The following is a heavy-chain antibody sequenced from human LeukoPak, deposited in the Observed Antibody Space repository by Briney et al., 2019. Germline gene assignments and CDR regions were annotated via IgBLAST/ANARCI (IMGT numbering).Heavy chain of an antibody. J-gene: IGHJ3*01. D-gene: IGHD2-21*01. CDR2: ISYDGSNK. CDR3: ARWVVSGILGAFDV. CDR1: GFTFSSYA. Sequence: PGGSLRLSCAASGFTFSSYAMHWVRQAPGKGLEWVAVISYDGSNKYYADSVKGRFTISRDNSKNTLYLQMNSLRAEDTAVYYCARWVVSGILGAFDVWGQGTMVPVS. V-gene: IGHV3-30*04.